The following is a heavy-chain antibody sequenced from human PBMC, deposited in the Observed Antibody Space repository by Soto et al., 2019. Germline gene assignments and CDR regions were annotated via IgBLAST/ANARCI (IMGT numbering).Heavy chain of an antibody. V-gene: IGHV3-23*01. CDR3: AKDTAYYYDSSGYYPDAFDI. CDR2: ISGSGGST. D-gene: IGHD3-22*01. CDR1: GFTFSSYS. Sequence: GGSLRLSCAASGFTFSSYSMSWVRQAPGKGLEWVSAISGSGGSTYYADSVKGRFTIPRDNSKNTLYLQMNSLRAEDTAVYYCAKDTAYYYDSSGYYPDAFDIWGQGTMVTVSS. J-gene: IGHJ3*02.